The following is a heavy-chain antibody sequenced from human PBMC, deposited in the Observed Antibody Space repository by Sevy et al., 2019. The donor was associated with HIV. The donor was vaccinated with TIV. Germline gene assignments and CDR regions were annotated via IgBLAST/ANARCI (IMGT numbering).Heavy chain of an antibody. CDR1: GFTFSNYA. V-gene: IGHV3-30*04. D-gene: IGHD3-22*01. Sequence: GGSLRLSCTASGFTFSNYAMYWVRQAPGKGLEWVAVISYDGNNKDYADSVKGRFTFSRDNSKNTLYLQMNSLRADDTAVYYCASHYYDSTGYYYPLDYWGQGTLVTVSS. J-gene: IGHJ4*02. CDR2: ISYDGNNK. CDR3: ASHYYDSTGYYYPLDY.